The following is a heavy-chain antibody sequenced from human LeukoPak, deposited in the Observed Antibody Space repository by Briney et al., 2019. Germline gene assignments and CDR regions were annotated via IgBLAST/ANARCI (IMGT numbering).Heavy chain of an antibody. V-gene: IGHV4-4*07. CDR1: GGSITNYY. J-gene: IGHJ4*02. CDR3: ARDLGGRAAGRPYYFDY. Sequence: PSETLSLTCTVSGGSITNYYWNWVRLTAGRGLEWIGRIYSTGSTNYNPSLKSRVTISVDTSKNQFSLKLSSVTAADTAVYYCARDLGGRAAGRPYYFDYWGQGTLVTVSS. CDR2: IYSTGST. D-gene: IGHD6-13*01.